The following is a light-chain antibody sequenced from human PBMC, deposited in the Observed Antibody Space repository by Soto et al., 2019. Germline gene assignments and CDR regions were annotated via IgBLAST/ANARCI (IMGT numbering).Light chain of an antibody. CDR1: SSDVGGYNY. J-gene: IGLJ1*01. V-gene: IGLV2-14*01. CDR3: SSYTSSSTLGYV. CDR2: EVS. Sequence: QSVLTQPASVSGSPGQSITISCTGTSSDVGGYNYVSWYQQHPGKAPKLMIYEVSNRPSGASNRFSGSKSGNTASLTISGLQAEDEADYYCSSYTSSSTLGYVFGTGTKVTVL.